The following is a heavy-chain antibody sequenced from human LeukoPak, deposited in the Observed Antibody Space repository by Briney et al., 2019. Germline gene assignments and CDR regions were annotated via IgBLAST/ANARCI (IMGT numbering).Heavy chain of an antibody. Sequence: GGSLRLSCSASGFTFSSYAMHWVRQAPGKGLEHVSAISSNGGSTYYADSVKGRFTISRDNSKNTLYLQMSSLRAEDTAVYYCVTITMVRGAQGDAFDIWGQGTMVTVSS. CDR1: GFTFSSYA. J-gene: IGHJ3*02. D-gene: IGHD3-10*01. CDR2: ISSNGGST. CDR3: VTITMVRGAQGDAFDI. V-gene: IGHV3-64D*06.